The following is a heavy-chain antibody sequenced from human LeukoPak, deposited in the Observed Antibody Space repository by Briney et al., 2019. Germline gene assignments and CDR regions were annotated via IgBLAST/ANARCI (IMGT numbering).Heavy chain of an antibody. V-gene: IGHV3-66*01. CDR3: AREYSNSWMAFDY. CDR2: IYSGGST. D-gene: IGHD6-13*01. J-gene: IGHJ4*02. Sequence: GGSLRLSCAASGFTFSSYWMHWVRQAPGRGLEWASVIYSGGSTYYADSVKGRFTISRDNSKNTLYLQMNSLRAEDTAVYYCAREYSNSWMAFDYWGQGTLVTVSS. CDR1: GFTFSSYW.